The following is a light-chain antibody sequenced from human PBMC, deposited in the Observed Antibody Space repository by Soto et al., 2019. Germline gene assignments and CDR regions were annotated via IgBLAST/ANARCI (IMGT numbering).Light chain of an antibody. CDR1: QSVSSY. CDR2: DAS. J-gene: IGKJ3*01. CDR3: QQRSNWPPRT. Sequence: EIVLTQSPATLSLSPGERATLSCRASQSVSSYLAWYQQKPGQAPRLLIYDASNRATGIPARFSGSGSGTDFTLTISSLEPEEFAVYYCQQRSNWPPRTFGPGTKVDIK. V-gene: IGKV3-11*01.